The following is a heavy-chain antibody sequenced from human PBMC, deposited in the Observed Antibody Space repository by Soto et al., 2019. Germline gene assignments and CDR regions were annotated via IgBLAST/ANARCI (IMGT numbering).Heavy chain of an antibody. V-gene: IGHV3-23*01. D-gene: IGHD3-16*02. CDR3: AKDRSRYYDYVWGSYRSYYFDY. CDR1: GFTFSSYA. Sequence: QPGGSLRLSCAASGFTFSSYAMSWVRQAPGKGLEWVSAISGSGGSTYYADSVKGRFTISRDNSKNTLYLQMNSLRAEDTAVYYCAKDRSRYYDYVWGSYRSYYFDYWGQGTLVTVSS. CDR2: ISGSGGST. J-gene: IGHJ4*02.